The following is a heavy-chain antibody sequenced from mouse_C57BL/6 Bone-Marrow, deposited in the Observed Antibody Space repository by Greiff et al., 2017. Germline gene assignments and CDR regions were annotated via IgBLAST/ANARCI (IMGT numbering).Heavy chain of an antibody. V-gene: IGHV1-63*01. CDR1: GYTFTNYW. CDR3: ARKTLFYFDY. CDR2: IYPGGGYT. J-gene: IGHJ2*01. Sequence: QVQLQQSGAELVRPGPSVKMSCKASGYTFTNYWIGWAKQRPGHGLEWIGDIYPGGGYTNYNEKFKGKATLTADKSSSTAYMQFSSLTSEDSAIYYCARKTLFYFDYWGQGTTLTVSS.